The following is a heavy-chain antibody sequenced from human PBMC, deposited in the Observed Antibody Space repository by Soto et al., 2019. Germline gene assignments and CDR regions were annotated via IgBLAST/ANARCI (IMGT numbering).Heavy chain of an antibody. D-gene: IGHD4-17*01. CDR2: IYSGGGT. CDR3: ATRMTTAPY. CDR1: LFIVSDSY. Sequence: VRLVQSGGGLVQPGGSLRLSCAASLFIVSDSYMSWVRQAPGKGLEWVSLIYSGGGTDYAESVKGRFTISRDNSKNTLYLQMNSLKAEDTGIYYCATRMTTAPYWGQGTVVTVSS. J-gene: IGHJ4*02. V-gene: IGHV3-66*01.